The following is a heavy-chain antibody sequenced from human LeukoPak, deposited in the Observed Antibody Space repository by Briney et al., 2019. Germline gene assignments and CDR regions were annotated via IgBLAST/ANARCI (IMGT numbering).Heavy chain of an antibody. CDR3: AREVRLSTPYSMNV. D-gene: IGHD5/OR15-5a*01. Sequence: GGSLRLSCAASGFTFSSYWMNWARQAPGKGLEWVASINHNGNVNYYVDSVKGRFTISRDNAKNSLYLQMNSLRAEDTAVYYCAREVRLSTPYSMNVWGQGTTVTVSS. J-gene: IGHJ6*02. V-gene: IGHV3-7*03. CDR1: GFTFSSYW. CDR2: INHNGNVN.